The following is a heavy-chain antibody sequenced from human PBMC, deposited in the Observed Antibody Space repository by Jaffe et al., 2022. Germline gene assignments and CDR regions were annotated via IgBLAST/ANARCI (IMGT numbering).Heavy chain of an antibody. Sequence: EVQLVESGGNLVQPGGSLRLSCEASGFIFSSYRMGWVRQAPGKGLEWVANINQDGSEKYYVDSVKGRFTISRDNAKNSLYLQMYSLRAEDTAVYYCARYYYGSGTYSPGLFDPWGQGTLVTVSS. CDR2: INQDGSEK. CDR3: ARYYYGSGTYSPGLFDP. V-gene: IGHV3-7*05. CDR1: GFIFSSYR. J-gene: IGHJ5*02. D-gene: IGHD3-10*01.